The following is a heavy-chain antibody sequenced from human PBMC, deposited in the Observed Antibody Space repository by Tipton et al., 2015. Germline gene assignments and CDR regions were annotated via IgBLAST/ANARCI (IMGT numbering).Heavy chain of an antibody. D-gene: IGHD2-21*02. Sequence: TLSLTCTVSGGSVISGTDYCSWIRQPPGKGLEWIGYTFSGGSTNYNPSLKSRVTISLDTSKNQFSLNLNPVTAADTAVYYCTKFNCGGDCYSYRGWFDPWGQGTLVTVSS. V-gene: IGHV4-61*01. CDR2: TFSGGST. J-gene: IGHJ5*02. CDR3: TKFNCGGDCYSYRGWFDP. CDR1: GGSVISGTDY.